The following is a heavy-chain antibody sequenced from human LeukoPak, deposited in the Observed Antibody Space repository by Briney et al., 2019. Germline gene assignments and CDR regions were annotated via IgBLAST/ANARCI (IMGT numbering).Heavy chain of an antibody. D-gene: IGHD3-22*01. CDR2: ISYDGSNK. CDR1: GFTFSSYG. Sequence: GGSLRLSCAASGFTFSSYGMHWVRQAPGKGLEWVAVISYDGSNKYYADSVKGRFTISGDNSKNTLYLQMNSLRAEDTAVYYCAKVALNYYDSSGLPYYFDYWGQGTLVTVSS. J-gene: IGHJ4*02. CDR3: AKVALNYYDSSGLPYYFDY. V-gene: IGHV3-30*18.